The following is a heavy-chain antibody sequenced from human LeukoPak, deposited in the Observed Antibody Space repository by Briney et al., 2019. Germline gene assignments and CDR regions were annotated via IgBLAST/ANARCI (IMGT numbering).Heavy chain of an antibody. Sequence: GGSLTLSCAASGFTFSSYAMSWVRQAPGKGLEWVSAISGSGGSTYYAVSVKGRFTISRDNSKNTLYLQMNSLRAEDTAVYYCAKDRITMIVVVITLDYWGQGTLVTVSS. V-gene: IGHV3-23*01. CDR1: GFTFSSYA. CDR3: AKDRITMIVVVITLDY. J-gene: IGHJ4*02. CDR2: ISGSGGST. D-gene: IGHD3-22*01.